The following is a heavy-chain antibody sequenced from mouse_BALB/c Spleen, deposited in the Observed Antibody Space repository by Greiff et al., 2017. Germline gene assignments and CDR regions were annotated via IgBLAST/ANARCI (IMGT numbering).Heavy chain of an antibody. D-gene: IGHD3-3*01. J-gene: IGHJ4*01. CDR1: GFTFTDYY. V-gene: IGHV5-4*02. Sequence: EVQLEESGGGLVKPGGSLKLSCAASGFTFTDYYMHWVRQTPEKSLEWVATISDGGSYTYYPDSVKGRFTISRDNAKNNLYLQMSSLTSEDTAMYYCARGRAGYAMDYWGQGTSVTVSS. CDR3: ARGRAGYAMDY. CDR2: ISDGGSYT.